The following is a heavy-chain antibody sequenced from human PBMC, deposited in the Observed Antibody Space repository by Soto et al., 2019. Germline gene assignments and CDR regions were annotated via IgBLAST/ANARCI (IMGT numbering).Heavy chain of an antibody. V-gene: IGHV1-18*01. D-gene: IGHD6-13*01. CDR3: ARGLLQQQVWMGDWFDP. J-gene: IGHJ5*02. CDR2: ISAYNGNT. Sequence: QVQLVQSGAEVKKPGASVKVSCKASGYTFTSYGISWVRQAPGQGLEWMGWISAYNGNTNYAQKLQGKVTITTDTTTSRAYIELRSLRSDGSAMYYCARGLLQQQVWMGDWFDPGGEGTLVTVSS. CDR1: GYTFTSYG.